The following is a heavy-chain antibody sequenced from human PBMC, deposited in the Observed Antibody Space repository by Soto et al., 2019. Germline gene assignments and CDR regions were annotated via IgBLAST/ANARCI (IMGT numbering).Heavy chain of an antibody. CDR1: GGSTSDKSYF. D-gene: IGHD2-21*02. CDR2: MYYSGSS. V-gene: IGHV4-39*01. Sequence: LSLTCTVSGGSTSDKSYFWGWVRQSPGKGLEWIGSMYYSGSSYYNPSLKSRVAISVDTSKNQFSLKLRSVTAADTAVYFCARQRLLRLKPDFDIWGQGTLVTVSS. CDR3: ARQRLLRLKPDFDI. J-gene: IGHJ4*02.